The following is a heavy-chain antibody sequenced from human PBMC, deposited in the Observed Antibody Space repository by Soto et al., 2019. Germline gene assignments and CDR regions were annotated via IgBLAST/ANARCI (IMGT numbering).Heavy chain of an antibody. J-gene: IGHJ4*02. V-gene: IGHV1-18*01. CDR1: GYTFTTYG. CDR2: ISAYNGDT. CDR3: ARSPANMAIAVAGTLDH. Sequence: AXVKVSCKASGYTFTTYGIRWVRQAPGQWLEWMGWISAYNGDTNYVQKLQGRVTMTTDTSTSTAYMELRSLRSDDTALYYCARSPANMAIAVAGTLDHWGQGTLVTVS. D-gene: IGHD6-13*01.